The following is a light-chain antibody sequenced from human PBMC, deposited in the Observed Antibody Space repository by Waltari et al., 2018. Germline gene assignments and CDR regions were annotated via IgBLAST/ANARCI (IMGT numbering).Light chain of an antibody. V-gene: IGKV4-1*01. CDR1: QTILYYSNNKNY. CDR2: WAT. CDR3: QQYFDNPRT. Sequence: EIVMTPSPEYLAVSLGERATIPCKSSQTILYYSNNKNYLAWYQQKPGQLPRLLIYWATSRDSGVPDRFSGSGSGTDFTLTISSLQAEDVAVYYCQQYFDNPRTFGQGTRLEIK. J-gene: IGKJ2*01.